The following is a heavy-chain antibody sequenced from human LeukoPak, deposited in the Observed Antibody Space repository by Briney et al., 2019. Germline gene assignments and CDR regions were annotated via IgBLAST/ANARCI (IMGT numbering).Heavy chain of an antibody. D-gene: IGHD5-12*01. CDR1: GGSFSSYA. Sequence: GSAVKVSCKASGGSFSSYAISWVRQAPGQGLEWMGGIIPIFGTANYAQKFQGRVTITADESTSTAYMELSSLRSEDTAVYYCANRVGYSAGYFDYWGQGTLVTVSS. J-gene: IGHJ4*02. CDR2: IIPIFGTA. V-gene: IGHV1-69*13. CDR3: ANRVGYSAGYFDY.